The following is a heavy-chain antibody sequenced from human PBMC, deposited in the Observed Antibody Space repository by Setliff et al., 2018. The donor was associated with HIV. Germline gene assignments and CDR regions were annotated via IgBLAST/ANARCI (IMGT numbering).Heavy chain of an antibody. Sequence: ASVKVSCKASGYTFTDNYIHWVRQAPGQGLEWMAWINSASGGTNYAQNFQGRVTVTRDTSRSTVYMELSSLRSEDTAVYYCARDYIHVFDIWGQGTMVTVSS. CDR2: INSASGGT. J-gene: IGHJ3*02. CDR3: ARDYIHVFDI. V-gene: IGHV1-2*02. CDR1: GYTFTDNY.